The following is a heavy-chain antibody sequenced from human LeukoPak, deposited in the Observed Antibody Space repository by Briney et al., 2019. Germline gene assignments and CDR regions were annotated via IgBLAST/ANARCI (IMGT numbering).Heavy chain of an antibody. CDR3: ARRYGSGSYYNPRGYYFDY. Sequence: GASVRLSCTASGYTFTSYGMSWVRQAPGQGLEWVGGIIPIFGTANYAQKFQGRVTITADESTSTAYMELSSLRSEDTAVYYCARRYGSGSYYNPRGYYFDYWGQGTLVTVSS. CDR1: GYTFTSYG. J-gene: IGHJ4*02. D-gene: IGHD3-10*01. V-gene: IGHV1-69*13. CDR2: IIPIFGTA.